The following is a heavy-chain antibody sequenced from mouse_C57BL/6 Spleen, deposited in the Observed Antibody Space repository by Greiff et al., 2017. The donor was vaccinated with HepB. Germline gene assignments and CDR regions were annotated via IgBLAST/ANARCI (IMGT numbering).Heavy chain of an antibody. CDR1: GFTFSSYA. J-gene: IGHJ4*01. CDR2: ISSGGDYI. Sequence: EVQWVESGEGLVKPGGSLKLSCAASGFTFSSYAMSWVRQTPEKRLEWVAYISSGGDYIYYADTVKGRFTISRDNARNTLYLQMSSLKSEDTAMYYCTRGGAVYAMDYWGQGTSVTVSS. CDR3: TRGGAVYAMDY. V-gene: IGHV5-9-1*02.